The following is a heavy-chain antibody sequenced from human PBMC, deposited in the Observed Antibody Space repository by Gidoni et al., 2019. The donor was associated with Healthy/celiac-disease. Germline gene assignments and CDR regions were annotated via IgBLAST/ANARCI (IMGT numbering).Heavy chain of an antibody. CDR1: GGSISSSSYY. CDR3: ARRPRGPNSSGWYSVDY. Sequence: QLQLQESGPGLVKPSETLSLTCTVSGGSISSSSYYWGWIRQPPGKGLEWIGSIYYSGSTYYNPSLKSRVTISVDTSKNQFSLKLSSVTAADTAVYYCARRPRGPNSSGWYSVDYWGQGTLVTVSS. J-gene: IGHJ4*02. V-gene: IGHV4-39*01. CDR2: IYYSGST. D-gene: IGHD6-19*01.